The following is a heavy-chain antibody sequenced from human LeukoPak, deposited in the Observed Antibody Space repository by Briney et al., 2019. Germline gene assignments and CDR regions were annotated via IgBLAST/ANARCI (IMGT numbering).Heavy chain of an antibody. Sequence: GASVKVSCKASGYTFTSYYMHWVRQAPGQGLEWMGIINPSGGSTSYAQKFQGRVTMTRDTSTSTVCMELSSLRSEDTAVYYCARVSDIVGATTTFDYWGQGTLVTVSS. V-gene: IGHV1-46*01. D-gene: IGHD1-26*01. J-gene: IGHJ4*02. CDR1: GYTFTSYY. CDR3: ARVSDIVGATTTFDY. CDR2: INPSGGST.